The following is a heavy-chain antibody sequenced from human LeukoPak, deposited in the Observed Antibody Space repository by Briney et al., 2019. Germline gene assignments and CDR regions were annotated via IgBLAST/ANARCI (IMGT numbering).Heavy chain of an antibody. D-gene: IGHD5-24*01. J-gene: IGHJ4*02. CDR1: GFTFSCYA. V-gene: IGHV3-23*01. Sequence: GGSLRLSCEASGFTFSCYAMTWVRQAPGSGLEWVSAIDGSGGSTYYADSVRGRFTISRDNSKNSLYLQMNSLRAEDTAVYYCAKDLGEMATHPGDSWGQGTLVTVSS. CDR3: AKDLGEMATHPGDS. CDR2: IDGSGGST.